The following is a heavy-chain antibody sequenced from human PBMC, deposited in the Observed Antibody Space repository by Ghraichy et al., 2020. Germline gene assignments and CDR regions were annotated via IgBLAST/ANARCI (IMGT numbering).Heavy chain of an antibody. Sequence: SETLSLTCTVSGGSISSSSYYWGWIRQPPGKGLEWIGSIYYSGSTFYNPSLKSRVTISVDTSKNQFSLKLSSVTAADTAVYYCARESASAARDYWGQGTLVTVSS. J-gene: IGHJ4*02. V-gene: IGHV4-39*07. CDR2: IYYSGST. CDR3: ARESASAARDY. D-gene: IGHD6-25*01. CDR1: GGSISSSSYY.